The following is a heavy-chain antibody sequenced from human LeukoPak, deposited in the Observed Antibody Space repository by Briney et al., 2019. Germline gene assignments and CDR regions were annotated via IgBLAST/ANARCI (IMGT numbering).Heavy chain of an antibody. CDR3: ARRDHSSGWFHFDY. J-gene: IGHJ4*02. V-gene: IGHV4-59*08. D-gene: IGHD6-19*01. CDR1: SDSISSYY. CDR2: ISYSWST. Sequence: PSETLSLTCTVSSDSISSYYWSWLRQPPGKGLEGLGYISYSWSTNYNPSLKSRVTISVDTSKNQFSLKLSSVTAADTAVYYCARRDHSSGWFHFDYWGQGTLVTVSS.